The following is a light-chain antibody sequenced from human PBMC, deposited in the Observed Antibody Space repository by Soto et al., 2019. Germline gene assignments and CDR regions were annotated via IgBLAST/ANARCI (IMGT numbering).Light chain of an antibody. CDR2: EVS. J-gene: IGLJ2*01. Sequence: QSALTQPPSASGSPGQSVTISCTGTSSDVGGYNYVSWYQQHPGKAPKLMIYEVSKRPSGVPDRFSGSKSGNTASLTVSGLQAEDEADYYCSSYAGSNNRVFGGGTKLPVL. CDR3: SSYAGSNNRV. CDR1: SSDVGGYNY. V-gene: IGLV2-8*01.